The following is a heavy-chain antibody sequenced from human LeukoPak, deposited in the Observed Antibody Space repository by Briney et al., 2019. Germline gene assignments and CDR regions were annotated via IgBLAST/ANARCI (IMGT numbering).Heavy chain of an antibody. J-gene: IGHJ4*02. D-gene: IGHD6-13*01. Sequence: GGSLRLSCAASGFTVSSNYMSWVRQAPGKGLEWVSVIYSGGSTYYADSVKGRFTISRDNSKNTLYLQMNSLRADDTAVYYCAKQVDSSSWYYFDYWGQGTLVTVSS. CDR2: IYSGGST. CDR1: GFTVSSNY. CDR3: AKQVDSSSWYYFDY. V-gene: IGHV3-53*01.